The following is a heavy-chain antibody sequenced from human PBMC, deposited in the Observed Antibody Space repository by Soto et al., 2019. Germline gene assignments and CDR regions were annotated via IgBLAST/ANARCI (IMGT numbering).Heavy chain of an antibody. CDR3: AKDKVRGGIAAAGTDY. D-gene: IGHD6-13*01. V-gene: IGHV3-30*18. CDR1: GFTFSSYG. J-gene: IGHJ4*02. CDR2: ISYDGSNK. Sequence: GGSLRLSCAASGFTFSSYGMHWVRQAPGKGLEWVAVISYDGSNKYYADSVKGRFTISRDNSKNTLYLQMNSLRAEDTAVYYCAKDKVRGGIAAAGTDYWGQGTLVTVSS.